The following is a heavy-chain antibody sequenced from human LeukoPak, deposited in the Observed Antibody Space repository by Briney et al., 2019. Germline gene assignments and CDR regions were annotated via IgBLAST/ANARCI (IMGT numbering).Heavy chain of an antibody. CDR1: GFTFSSYS. J-gene: IGHJ6*03. CDR2: ISSSSSYI. CDR3: ARDRGYSSSFPYYYMDV. D-gene: IGHD6-13*01. V-gene: IGHV3-21*01. Sequence: PGGSLRLSCAASGFTFSSYSMNWVRQAPGKGLEWVSSISSSSSYIYYADSVKGRFTISRDNAKNSLYLQMNSLRAEDTAVYYCARDRGYSSSFPYYYMDVWGKGTTVTVSS.